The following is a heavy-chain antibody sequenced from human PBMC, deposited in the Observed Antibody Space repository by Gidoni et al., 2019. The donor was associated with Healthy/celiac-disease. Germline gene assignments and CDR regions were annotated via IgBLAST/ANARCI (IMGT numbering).Heavy chain of an antibody. Sequence: QVQLVESGGGVVQPGRSLRLPCAASGFTFSSYGMHWARQAPGKGLEWVAVIWYDGSNKYYADSVKGRFTISRDNSKNTLYLQMNSLRAEDTAVYYCASSYGSGSYNFDYWGQGTLVTVSS. V-gene: IGHV3-33*08. J-gene: IGHJ4*02. CDR2: IWYDGSNK. CDR1: GFTFSSYG. CDR3: ASSYGSGSYNFDY. D-gene: IGHD3-10*01.